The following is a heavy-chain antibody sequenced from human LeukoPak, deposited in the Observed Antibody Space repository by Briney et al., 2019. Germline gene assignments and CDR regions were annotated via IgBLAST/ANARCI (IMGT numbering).Heavy chain of an antibody. J-gene: IGHJ4*02. V-gene: IGHV3-23*01. D-gene: IGHD6-13*01. Sequence: PGGSLRLSCVASGFTFSNNAMSWVRQVPGKGLEWVSVISEGGGSTYYADSVKGRFTISRDNSKNTLYLQMNSLRAEDTAVYYCAKDPYSETYYFDYWGQGTLVTVSS. CDR1: GFTFSNNA. CDR2: ISEGGGST. CDR3: AKDPYSETYYFDY.